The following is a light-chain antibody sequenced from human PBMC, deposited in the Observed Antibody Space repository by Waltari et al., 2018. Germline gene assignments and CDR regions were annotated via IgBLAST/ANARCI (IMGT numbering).Light chain of an antibody. V-gene: IGKV1-5*03. CDR1: QRISTW. Sequence: DLQMTQSPSTLSASVGDRVTIPCRASQRISTWLACHQQKPGKAPKLLIYKASTLEMGVPSRFSGSGSGTEFTLTITGLQPDDFAIYYCPQYEGYSTFGQGTKLEIK. J-gene: IGKJ2*01. CDR3: PQYEGYST. CDR2: KAS.